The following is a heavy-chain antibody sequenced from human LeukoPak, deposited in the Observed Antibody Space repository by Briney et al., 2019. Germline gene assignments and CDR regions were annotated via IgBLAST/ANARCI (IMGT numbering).Heavy chain of an antibody. Sequence: GGSLRLSCAASGLXVSSNYMSWVRQAPGKGLEWVSVIYSGGSIYYADSVKGRFTISRDNSKNTLYLQMNSLRAEDTAVYYCARDPSRGLYYFDHWGQGTLVTVSS. D-gene: IGHD3/OR15-3a*01. CDR1: GLXVSSNY. CDR2: IYSGGSI. CDR3: ARDPSRGLYYFDH. J-gene: IGHJ4*02. V-gene: IGHV3-53*01.